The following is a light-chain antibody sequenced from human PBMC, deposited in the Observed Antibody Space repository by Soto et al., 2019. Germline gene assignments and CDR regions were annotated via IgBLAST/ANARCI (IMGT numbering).Light chain of an antibody. CDR2: DVS. Sequence: QSALTQPHSVSGSPGQSVTISCTGTSSDVGGYNYVSWNQHHPGKAPKLMIYDVSQRPSGVPDRFSASKSGNTASLTISGLQAEDEADYYCCSYAGSYTHVFGSGTKLTVL. V-gene: IGLV2-11*01. CDR3: CSYAGSYTHV. CDR1: SSDVGGYNY. J-gene: IGLJ6*01.